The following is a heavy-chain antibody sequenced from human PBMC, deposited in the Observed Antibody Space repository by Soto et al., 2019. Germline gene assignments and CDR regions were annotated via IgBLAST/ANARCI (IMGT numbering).Heavy chain of an antibody. J-gene: IGHJ6*03. CDR2: FDPEYGKT. CDR3: ATDEGDSFNLNYNYMDV. D-gene: IGHD3-16*01. Sequence: QVQLVQSGAEVKKPGASVKVSCKVSGRTLSEISIHWVRQAPGRGPEWMGGFDPEYGKTTYAQKFQGRFTMTEDTSTDTAYMELSSLSSDDPAVYYCATDEGDSFNLNYNYMDVWGKGTTVTVSS. V-gene: IGHV1-24*01. CDR1: GRTLSEIS.